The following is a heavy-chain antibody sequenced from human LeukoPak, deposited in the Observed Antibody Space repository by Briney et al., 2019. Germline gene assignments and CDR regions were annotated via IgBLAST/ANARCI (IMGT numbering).Heavy chain of an antibody. Sequence: SETLSLTCTVSGGSISRSNYYWAWIRQPPGKGLEWIGSIFYTGTTYYNPSLEGRVTISVDTSKNQFYLKLTSVTAADTAVYYCARPNSSGWFPFAYWGQGTLVSVTS. D-gene: IGHD6-19*01. CDR2: IFYTGTT. CDR3: ARPNSSGWFPFAY. V-gene: IGHV4-39*01. CDR1: GGSISRSNYY. J-gene: IGHJ4*02.